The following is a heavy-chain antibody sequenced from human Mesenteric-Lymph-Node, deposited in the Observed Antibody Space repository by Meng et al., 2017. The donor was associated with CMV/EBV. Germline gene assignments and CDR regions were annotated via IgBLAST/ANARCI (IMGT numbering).Heavy chain of an antibody. D-gene: IGHD5-12*01. V-gene: IGHV1-2*02. Sequence: ASVKVSCKASGYTVTAYYIHWVRQAPGQGLEWVGWINPNSGGTVFAQKFQDRVTMTRDTSISTAYMELSRLRSDDTAVYYCARETGGYDWGGGYYYYGVDVWGQGTTVTVSS. CDR1: GYTVTAYY. CDR3: ARETGGYDWGGGYYYYGVDV. CDR2: INPNSGGT. J-gene: IGHJ6*02.